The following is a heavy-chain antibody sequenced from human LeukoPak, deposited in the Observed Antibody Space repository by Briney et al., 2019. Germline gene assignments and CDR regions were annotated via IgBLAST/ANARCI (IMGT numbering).Heavy chain of an antibody. J-gene: IGHJ4*02. CDR2: ISSGGTDE. CDR1: GITLSRYA. V-gene: IGHV3-30*01. Sequence: GGSLRLSCAASGITLSRYAMHWVRQAPGKGLEWVSLISSGGTDEYYADSVKGRFTISRDNSKNTLYLQLNSLRGEDTAVYYCARDSTYYYDSGSSGPHYFDNWGQGTLVTVSS. D-gene: IGHD3-10*01. CDR3: ARDSTYYYDSGSSGPHYFDN.